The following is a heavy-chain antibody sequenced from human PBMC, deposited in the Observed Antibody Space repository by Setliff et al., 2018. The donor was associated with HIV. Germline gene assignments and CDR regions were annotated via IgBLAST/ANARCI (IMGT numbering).Heavy chain of an antibody. CDR1: GFTFSDYG. CDR2: IYYDANNQ. Sequence: GGSLRLSCAASGFTFSDYGMHWVRQAPGKGLEWVAFIYYDANNQYYADSVKGRFTISRDNSKNMLYLQMNSLRAEDTAVYYCAKSGVRPHPSHDYYYYGMDVWGQGTTVTVSS. D-gene: IGHD1-1*01. J-gene: IGHJ6*02. V-gene: IGHV3-30*02. CDR3: AKSGVRPHPSHDYYYYGMDV.